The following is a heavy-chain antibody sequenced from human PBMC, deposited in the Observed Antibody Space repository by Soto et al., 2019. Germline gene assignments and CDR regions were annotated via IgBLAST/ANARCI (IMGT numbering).Heavy chain of an antibody. CDR1: GFAFSSYW. CDR3: ARGAFGAYYLDS. D-gene: IGHD3-3*01. V-gene: IGHV3-74*01. J-gene: IGHJ5*01. CDR2: IKGDVITT. Sequence: EVQLVESGGGLVQPGGSLRLSCEASGFAFSSYWIHWVRQAPGEGLVWVSRIKGDVITTNYADSVKGRFTISRDNAKNTVFLQMNSLRAEDTAVYFCARGAFGAYYLDSWGQGTLVTVSS.